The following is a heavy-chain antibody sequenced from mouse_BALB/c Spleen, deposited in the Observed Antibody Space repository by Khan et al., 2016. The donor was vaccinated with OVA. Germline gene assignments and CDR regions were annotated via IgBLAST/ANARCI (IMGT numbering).Heavy chain of an antibody. CDR2: INPSSGYP. J-gene: IGHJ2*01. Sequence: QVQLKQSGAELARPGASVKMSCKASGYTFTNYTIHWVKQRPGQGLEWIGYINPSSGYPTYAQNYNDKATLTTDRSSSTAYMIPGQLTPDDSAGYYCVRNPIPPYHFDYRGPGTTLTVSS. V-gene: IGHV1-4*01. CDR1: GYTFTNYT. CDR3: VRNPIPPYHFDY.